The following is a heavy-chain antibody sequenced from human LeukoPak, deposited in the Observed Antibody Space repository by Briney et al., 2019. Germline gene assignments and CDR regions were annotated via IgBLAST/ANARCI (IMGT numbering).Heavy chain of an antibody. J-gene: IGHJ4*02. V-gene: IGHV3-7*03. Sequence: GGSLRLSCAASGLNFSSRWMNWVRQAPGQGLEWVASIKEDGSEKHYVDSVKGRFTISRDNGKNSLYLQMNSLRAEDTAVYYCARDSGWWRFDFWGQGTLITVSS. D-gene: IGHD6-13*01. CDR2: IKEDGSEK. CDR1: GLNFSSRW. CDR3: ARDSGWWRFDF.